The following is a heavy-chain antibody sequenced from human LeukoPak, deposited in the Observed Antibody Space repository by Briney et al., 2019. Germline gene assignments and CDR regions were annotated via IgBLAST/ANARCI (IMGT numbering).Heavy chain of an antibody. CDR3: ARDYRGYYEGIADAFDI. V-gene: IGHV3-30*04. CDR2: ISYDGSNK. D-gene: IGHD1-26*01. J-gene: IGHJ3*02. CDR1: GFTFSSYA. Sequence: GGSLRLSCAASGFTFSSYAMHWVRQAPGKGLEWVAVISYDGSNKYYADSVKGRFTISRDNAKNSLYLQMNSLRAEDAAVYYCARDYRGYYEGIADAFDIWGQGTMVTVSS.